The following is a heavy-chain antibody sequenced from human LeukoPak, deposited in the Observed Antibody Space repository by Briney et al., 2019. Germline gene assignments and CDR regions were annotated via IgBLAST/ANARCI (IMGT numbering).Heavy chain of an antibody. Sequence: PGGSLRLSCAASGFTFSSYWMSWVRQPPGKGLEWVANIKQEGSEKYHVDSVKGRFTISRDNAKNSLYLQMNSLRAADTAVYYCARDSPKAGPLDYWGQGTLVTVSS. V-gene: IGHV3-7*01. J-gene: IGHJ4*02. CDR2: IKQEGSEK. CDR3: ARDSPKAGPLDY. CDR1: GFTFSSYW. D-gene: IGHD6-19*01.